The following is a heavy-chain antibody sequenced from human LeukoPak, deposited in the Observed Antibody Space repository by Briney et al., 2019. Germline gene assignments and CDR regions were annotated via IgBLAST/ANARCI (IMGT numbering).Heavy chain of an antibody. Sequence: GRSLRLSCAASGFTFSSYAMHWVRQAPGKGLEWVAVISYDGSNKYYADSVKGRFTISRDNSKNTLYLQMNSLRAEDTAVYYCARDQSGYSGYEPEYYFDYWGQGTLVTVSS. CDR2: ISYDGSNK. D-gene: IGHD5-12*01. J-gene: IGHJ4*02. CDR3: ARDQSGYSGYEPEYYFDY. CDR1: GFTFSSYA. V-gene: IGHV3-30-3*01.